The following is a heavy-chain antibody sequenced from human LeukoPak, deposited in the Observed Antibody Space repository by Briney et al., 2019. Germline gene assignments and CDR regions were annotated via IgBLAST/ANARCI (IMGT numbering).Heavy chain of an antibody. V-gene: IGHV1-18*01. CDR1: GYTFTSYG. D-gene: IGHD4-23*01. CDR2: ISAYNGNT. J-gene: IGHJ3*02. Sequence: VAAVNVSCKASGYTFTSYGISGVRQAPGQGLEWMGWISAYNGNTNYAQKLQGRVTMTTDTSTSTAYMELRSMRSDDTAVYYCAREYLHISVLYGGNSPDAFDIWGQGTMVTVSS. CDR3: AREYLHISVLYGGNSPDAFDI.